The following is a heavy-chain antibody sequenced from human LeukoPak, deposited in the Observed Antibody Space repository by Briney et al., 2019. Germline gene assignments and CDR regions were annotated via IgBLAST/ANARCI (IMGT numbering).Heavy chain of an antibody. V-gene: IGHV3-74*01. D-gene: IGHD3-22*01. CDR2: INSDGSST. CDR1: GFTFSSYS. CDR3: ARGKGFFYYDSSGYYLERSDAFDI. J-gene: IGHJ3*02. Sequence: GGSLRLSCAASGFTFSSYSMNWVRQAPGKGLVWVSRINSDGSSTSYADSVKGRFTISRDNAKNTLYLQMNSLRAEDTAVYYCARGKGFFYYDSSGYYLERSDAFDIWGQGTMVTVSS.